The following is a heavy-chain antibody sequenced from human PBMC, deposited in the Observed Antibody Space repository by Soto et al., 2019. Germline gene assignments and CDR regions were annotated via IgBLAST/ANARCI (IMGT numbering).Heavy chain of an antibody. CDR3: ARDLYWVREGTVITHY. D-gene: IGHD4-17*01. J-gene: IGHJ4*02. Sequence: EVQLVESGGGLVQPGGSLRLSCAASGFTLSTYWMSWVRQAPGKGLEWVANIRQDGSEKFYVDSVKGRFTISRDNAKDSLYMQLNNVTAEDTAVYYCARDLYWVREGTVITHYWGQGTLVTVSS. CDR2: IRQDGSEK. CDR1: GFTLSTYW. V-gene: IGHV3-7*01.